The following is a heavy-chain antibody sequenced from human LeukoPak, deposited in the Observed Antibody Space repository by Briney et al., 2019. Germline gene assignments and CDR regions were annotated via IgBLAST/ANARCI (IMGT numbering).Heavy chain of an antibody. V-gene: IGHV3-53*01. J-gene: IGHJ3*02. CDR2: IYSGGST. CDR3: ARSMVFDAFDI. Sequence: GGPLRLPCAASGFTVSSNYMSWVRKAPGKGLEWGSVIYSGGSTYYSDSVQGRFTISRDNSNNTLYLQMNGLRAEDTAVYYCARSMVFDAFDIWGQGTMVTVSS. D-gene: IGHD2-8*01. CDR1: GFTVSSNY.